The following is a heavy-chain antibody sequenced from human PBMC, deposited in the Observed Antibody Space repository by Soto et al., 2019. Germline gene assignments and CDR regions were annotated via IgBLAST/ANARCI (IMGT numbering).Heavy chain of an antibody. CDR3: ARASTTVEGNYYYYYGMDV. V-gene: IGHV3-30-3*01. J-gene: IGHJ6*02. CDR1: GFTFSSYA. D-gene: IGHD4-17*01. CDR2: ISYDGSNK. Sequence: PGGSLRLSCAASGFTFSSYAMHWVRQAPGKGLEWVAVISYDGSNKYYADSVKGRFTISRDNSKNTLYLQMNSLRAEDTAVYYCARASTTVEGNYYYYYGMDVWGQGTTVTVSS.